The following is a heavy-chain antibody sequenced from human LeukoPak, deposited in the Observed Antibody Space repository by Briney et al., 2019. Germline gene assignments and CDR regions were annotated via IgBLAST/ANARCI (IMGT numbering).Heavy chain of an antibody. CDR2: IDPSDTCT. J-gene: IGHJ4*02. CDR3: ASDYGGNSLPPH. Sequence: GESLKISCQGSGHRFTSYWINWVRQTPGKGLEWMGRIDPSDTCTNYSPSFQGHVTISADKSISTAYLQWSSLKASDTAMYYCASDYGGNSLPPHWGQGTLVTVSS. V-gene: IGHV5-10-1*01. D-gene: IGHD4-23*01. CDR1: GHRFTSYW.